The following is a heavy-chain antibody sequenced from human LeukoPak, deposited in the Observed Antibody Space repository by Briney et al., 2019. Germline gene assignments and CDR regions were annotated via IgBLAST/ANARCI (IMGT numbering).Heavy chain of an antibody. D-gene: IGHD1-26*01. Sequence: SETLSLTCTVSGGSISSSTYYWGWIRQPPGTGLEWIGSIYYSGSTYYNPSLKSRVTISVDTSKNQFSLKLSSVTAADTAVYYCARAIVGATRGFDHWGQGTLVTVSS. CDR3: ARAIVGATRGFDH. CDR1: GGSISSSTYY. J-gene: IGHJ5*02. V-gene: IGHV4-39*01. CDR2: IYYSGST.